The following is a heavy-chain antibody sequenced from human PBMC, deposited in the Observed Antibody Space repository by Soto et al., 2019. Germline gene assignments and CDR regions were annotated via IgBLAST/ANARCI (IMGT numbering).Heavy chain of an antibody. CDR1: GYIVTGYG. V-gene: IGHV3-33*01. D-gene: IGHD3-16*01. CDR2: IWFDGSNK. CDR3: ARDPWAADY. Sequence: PGGSLRLSCAASGYIVTGYGMHWVRQAPGKGLEWVAVIWFDGSNKYYADSVKGRFTISRDNSKNMLYLQMNSLRAEDTAVYYCARDPWAADYWGQGTLVTVSS. J-gene: IGHJ4*02.